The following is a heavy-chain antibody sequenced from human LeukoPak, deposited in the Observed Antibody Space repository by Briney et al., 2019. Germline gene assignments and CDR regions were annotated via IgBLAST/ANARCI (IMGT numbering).Heavy chain of an antibody. J-gene: IGHJ4*02. CDR2: KFYRYKWYN. V-gene: IGHV6-1*01. CDR1: GDSFSSNSAA. Sequence: SQTLLLTCAISGDSFSSNSAAWNWIRQSPSRGLEGLGRKFYRYKWYNDYAVSVKSRITINPDTSKNQVSLQLKSVTPEDTAVYYCARETSFRYYDIWSGWDYWGQGTLVTVSS. CDR3: ARETSFRYYDIWSGWDY. D-gene: IGHD3-3*01.